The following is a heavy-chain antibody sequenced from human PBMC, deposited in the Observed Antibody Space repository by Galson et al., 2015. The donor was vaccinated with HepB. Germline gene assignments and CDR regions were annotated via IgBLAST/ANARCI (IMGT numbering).Heavy chain of an antibody. CDR3: ARGDSGFDS. Sequence: CAISGDSVSGNSAAWNWIRQSPSRGLEWLGRTYYRSKWYNDYAVSVESRITINSDTSKNQFSLKLNSVTPEDTAVYYYARGDSGFDSWDQGTLVTVSS. J-gene: IGHJ4*02. V-gene: IGHV6-1*01. CDR2: TYYRSKWYN. CDR1: GDSVSGNSAA. D-gene: IGHD1-26*01.